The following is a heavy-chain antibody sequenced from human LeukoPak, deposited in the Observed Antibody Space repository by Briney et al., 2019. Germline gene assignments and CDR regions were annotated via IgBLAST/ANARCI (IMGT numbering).Heavy chain of an antibody. CDR2: IKSKTDGGTT. CDR3: TTARYYDSSGYYYFDY. J-gene: IGHJ4*02. CDR1: GFTFSDYY. D-gene: IGHD3-22*01. Sequence: KPGGSLRLSCAASGFTFSDYYMSWVRQAPGKGLEWVGRIKSKTDGGTTDYAAPVKGRFTISRDDSKNTLYLQMNSLKTEDTAVYYCTTARYYDSSGYYYFDYWGQGTLVTVSS. V-gene: IGHV3-15*01.